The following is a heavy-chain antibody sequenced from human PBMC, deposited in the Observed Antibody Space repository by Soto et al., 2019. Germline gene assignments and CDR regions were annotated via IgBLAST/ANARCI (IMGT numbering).Heavy chain of an antibody. CDR2: IYYSGST. Sequence: PSETLSLTCTVSGGSISSSSSYWGWIRQPPGKGLEWIGSIYYSGSTYYNPSLKSRVTISVDTSKNQFSLKLSSVTAADTAVYYCARERFGELLPFDYWGQGTLVTVSS. J-gene: IGHJ4*02. CDR3: ARERFGELLPFDY. D-gene: IGHD3-10*01. CDR1: GGSISSSSSY. V-gene: IGHV4-39*02.